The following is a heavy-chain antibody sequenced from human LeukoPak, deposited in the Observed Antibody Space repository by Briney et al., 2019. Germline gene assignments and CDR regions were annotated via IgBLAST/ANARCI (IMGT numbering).Heavy chain of an antibody. J-gene: IGHJ6*03. Sequence: SETLSLTCTVSGGSISSYYGTWIRQPPGRGLEWSGYIYYSGSSNCNPSRKRRVTISVDKSKNQFSLKLSSVTDADTAVYYCARDHPYREVRGVRLPNYYMDGWGKGTTVTTSS. CDR1: GGSISSYY. V-gene: IGHV4-59*01. D-gene: IGHD3-10*01. CDR3: ARDHPYREVRGVRLPNYYMDG. CDR2: IYYSGSS.